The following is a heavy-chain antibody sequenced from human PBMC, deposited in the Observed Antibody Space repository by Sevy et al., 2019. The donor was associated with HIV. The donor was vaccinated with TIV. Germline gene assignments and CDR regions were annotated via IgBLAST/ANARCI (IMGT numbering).Heavy chain of an antibody. CDR1: GFTFSDYD. J-gene: IGHJ4*02. CDR3: ARLFSCGGDCYYLDY. D-gene: IGHD2-21*02. Sequence: GGSLRLSCAASGFTFSDYDMHWVRQAPGKGLEWVAVMSHDGNYKNHAYSVKVRFTFPRDNFKNTLYLQMNSLRVEDTAVYFCARLFSCGGDCYYLDYWGQGAPVTVSS. CDR2: MSHDGNYK. V-gene: IGHV3-30*04.